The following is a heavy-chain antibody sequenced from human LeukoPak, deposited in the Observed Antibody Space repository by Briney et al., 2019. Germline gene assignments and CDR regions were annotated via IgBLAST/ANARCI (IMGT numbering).Heavy chain of an antibody. Sequence: PGGSLRLSCAASGFTFSSYAMHWVRQAPGKGLEWVAVISYDGSNKYYADSVKGRFTISRDNSKNTLYLQMNSLRAEDTAVYYCAKDGYGDYAAYFDYWGQGTLVTVSS. J-gene: IGHJ4*02. V-gene: IGHV3-30-3*01. CDR1: GFTFSSYA. CDR2: ISYDGSNK. D-gene: IGHD4-17*01. CDR3: AKDGYGDYAAYFDY.